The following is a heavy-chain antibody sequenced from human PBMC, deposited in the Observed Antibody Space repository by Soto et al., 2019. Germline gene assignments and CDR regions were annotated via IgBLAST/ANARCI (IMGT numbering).Heavy chain of an antibody. D-gene: IGHD3-22*01. CDR3: ARVKGLLRTYIDY. V-gene: IGHV4-30-2*01. J-gene: IGHJ4*02. CDR2: IYHSGST. CDR1: GGSISSGGYA. Sequence: SETLSLTCAVSGGSISSGGYAWSWIRQPPGKGLEWIGYIYHSGSTYYNPSLKSRVTISVDRSKNQFSLKLSSVTAADTAVYYCARVKGLLRTYIDYWGQGTLVTVSS.